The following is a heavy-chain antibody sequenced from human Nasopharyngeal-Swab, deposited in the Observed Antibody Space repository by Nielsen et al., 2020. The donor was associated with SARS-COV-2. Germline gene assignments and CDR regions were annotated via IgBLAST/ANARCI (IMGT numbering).Heavy chain of an antibody. D-gene: IGHD6-19*01. J-gene: IGHJ4*02. Sequence: SGTLSLTCAVSGGSIGSSNWWRWARPPPGKGLEWVGEIYHSGSTNYHPSLKSRVTISVDKSKNQFSLKLSSVTAADTAVYYCARFDSSGREDYFDYWGQGTLVTVSS. CDR1: GGSIGSSNW. CDR2: IYHSGST. V-gene: IGHV4-4*02. CDR3: ARFDSSGREDYFDY.